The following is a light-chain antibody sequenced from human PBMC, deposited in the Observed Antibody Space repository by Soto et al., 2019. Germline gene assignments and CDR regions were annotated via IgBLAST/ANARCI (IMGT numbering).Light chain of an antibody. CDR2: GAS. V-gene: IGKV3-15*01. CDR1: QSVSSN. J-gene: IGKJ2*01. CDR3: QQSNNWPPT. Sequence: EIVMTQSPATLSVSPGERATLSCRASQSVSSNLAWYQQKPGQAPRLLIYGASTRATGIPARFSGSGSGTEFTLTISRLQSEDFAVYYCQQSNNWPPTFGQGTKLEIK.